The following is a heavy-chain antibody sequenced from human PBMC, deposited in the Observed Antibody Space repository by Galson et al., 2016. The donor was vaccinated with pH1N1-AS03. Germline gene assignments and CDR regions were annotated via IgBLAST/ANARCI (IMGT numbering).Heavy chain of an antibody. D-gene: IGHD6-19*01. CDR2: IYQSGST. V-gene: IGHV4-38-2*01. CDR1: GYSISSGYY. Sequence: SETLSLTCAVSGYSISSGYYWGWIRQPPGKGLEWIGSIYQSGSTSYNPSLKNRVTISLDTSKNQFSLKLSSVTAADTAVYYCARSPRIIAVTGTFPGHFDPWGQGTLVTVSS. CDR3: ARSPRIIAVTGTFPGHFDP. J-gene: IGHJ5*02.